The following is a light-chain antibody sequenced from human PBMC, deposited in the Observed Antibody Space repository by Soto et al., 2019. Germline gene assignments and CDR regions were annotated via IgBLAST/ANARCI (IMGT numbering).Light chain of an antibody. Sequence: DIQMTQSPSTLSASVGDRVTITCRASQSIGRWLAWYQQKPGKAPKVLIYDASTLKSGVPSRFSGSGSGTDFTLTISSLQPDDFATYYCQQANSFPITFGQGTRLEIK. V-gene: IGKV1-5*01. CDR2: DAS. CDR3: QQANSFPIT. J-gene: IGKJ5*01. CDR1: QSIGRW.